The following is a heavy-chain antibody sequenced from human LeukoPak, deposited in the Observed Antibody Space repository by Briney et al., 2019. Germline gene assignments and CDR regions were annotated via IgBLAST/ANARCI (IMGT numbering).Heavy chain of an antibody. CDR2: ISGSGDST. Sequence: GGSLRLSCAASGFTFSSYAMSWVRQAPGKGLDWVSTISGSGDSTYYADSVKGRFTISRDNSKNTLYLQMNSLRAEDTAVYYCAKGWDYCTNGVCYTPIDYWGQGTLVTVSS. J-gene: IGHJ4*02. D-gene: IGHD2-8*01. CDR1: GFTFSSYA. CDR3: AKGWDYCTNGVCYTPIDY. V-gene: IGHV3-23*01.